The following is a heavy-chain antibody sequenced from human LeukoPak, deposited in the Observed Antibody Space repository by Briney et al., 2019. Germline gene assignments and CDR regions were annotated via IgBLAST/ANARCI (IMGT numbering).Heavy chain of an antibody. J-gene: IGHJ5*02. D-gene: IGHD6-19*01. V-gene: IGHV3-30*18. Sequence: GASLRLSCAVSGFTIGNHGMHWVRQAAGKGMEWVAMISHDGRAEYYRDSVKGRLTISRDNSNNMLYLQMNSLRVEDTAVYYCAKDWGSSGWYNWFDPWGQGTLVTVSS. CDR2: ISHDGRAE. CDR3: AKDWGSSGWYNWFDP. CDR1: GFTIGNHG.